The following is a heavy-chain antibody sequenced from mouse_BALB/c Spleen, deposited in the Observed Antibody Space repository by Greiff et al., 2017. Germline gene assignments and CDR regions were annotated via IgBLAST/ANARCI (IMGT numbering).Heavy chain of an antibody. V-gene: IGHV2-9-2*01. CDR2: IWTGGGT. CDR1: GFSLTSYD. J-gene: IGHJ3*01. Sequence: VKLVESGPGLVAPSQSLSITCTVSGFSLTSYDISWIRQPPGKGLEWLGVIWTGGGTNYNSAFMSRLSISKDNSKSQVFLKMNSLQTDDTAIYYCVRDRAYWGQGTLVTVSA. CDR3: VRDRAY.